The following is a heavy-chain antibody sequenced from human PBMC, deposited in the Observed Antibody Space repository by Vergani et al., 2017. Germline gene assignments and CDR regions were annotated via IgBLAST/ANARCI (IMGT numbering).Heavy chain of an antibody. CDR2: ISYDGSNK. D-gene: IGHD3-3*01. Sequence: QVQLVESGGGVVQPGRSLRLSCAASGFTFSSYGMHWVRQAPGKGLEWVAVISYDGSNKYYADSVKGRFTISRDNSKNTLYLQMNSLRAEDTAVYYGAKDPPSSITILDYWAREPWSPSPQ. J-gene: IGHJ4*02. CDR1: GFTFSSYG. V-gene: IGHV3-30*18. CDR3: AKDPPSSITILDY.